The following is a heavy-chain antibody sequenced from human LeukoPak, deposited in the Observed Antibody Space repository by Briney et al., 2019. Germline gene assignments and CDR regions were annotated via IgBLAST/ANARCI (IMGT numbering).Heavy chain of an antibody. V-gene: IGHV4-30-2*06. CDR1: GGSIINSDLY. D-gene: IGHD3-22*01. Sequence: SETLSLTCTVSGGSIINSDLYWSWIRQSPGKGLGWIGYIYHSTNTYYNPSLKSRVTISVDTSKNQFSLKLTSVTAADTAVYYCARALTMIVVVYDYWGQGTLVTVSS. J-gene: IGHJ4*02. CDR3: ARALTMIVVVYDY. CDR2: IYHSTNT.